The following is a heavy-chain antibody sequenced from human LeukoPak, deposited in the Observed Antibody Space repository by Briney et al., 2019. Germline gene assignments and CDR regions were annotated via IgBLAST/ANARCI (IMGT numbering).Heavy chain of an antibody. D-gene: IGHD5-12*01. J-gene: IGHJ4*02. V-gene: IGHV3-66*01. CDR2: IYSGGST. CDR1: GFTVSSNY. Sequence: GGSLRLSCAASGFTVSSNYMSWVRQAPGKGLEWVSVIYSGGSTYYADSVKGRFTISRDNSKNTLYLQMNSLRAEDTAVYYCARDQGGYSGYDWGQGTLVTVSS. CDR3: ARDQGGYSGYD.